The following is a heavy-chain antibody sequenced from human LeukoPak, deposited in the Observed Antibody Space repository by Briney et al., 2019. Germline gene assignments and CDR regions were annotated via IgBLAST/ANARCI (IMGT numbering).Heavy chain of an antibody. CDR3: ARDRNWATRNWYFDL. Sequence: AGGSLRLSCAASGFTFSSYSMNWVRQAPGKGLGWVGVIWYDGSNKYYGDSVKGRFTISRDNSKNTLSLQMDSLRAEDTAVYYCARDRNWATRNWYFDLWGRGTLVTVSS. CDR2: IWYDGSNK. D-gene: IGHD1-14*01. V-gene: IGHV3-33*08. J-gene: IGHJ2*01. CDR1: GFTFSSYS.